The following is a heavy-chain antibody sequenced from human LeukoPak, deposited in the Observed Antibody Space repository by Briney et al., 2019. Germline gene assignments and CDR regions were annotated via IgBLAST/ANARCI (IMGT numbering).Heavy chain of an antibody. CDR3: ARDDPYYDIVVEFDP. D-gene: IGHD3-9*01. CDR2: ISHSGST. J-gene: IGHJ5*02. CDR1: GASINSGGYS. V-gene: IGHV4-30-2*01. Sequence: SETLSLTCGVSGASINSGGYSWSWIRQPPGKGLEWTGHISHSGSTYYNPSLKSRVTISVDTSKNQFSLKLSSVTAADTAVYYCARDDPYYDIVVEFDPWGQGTLVTVSS.